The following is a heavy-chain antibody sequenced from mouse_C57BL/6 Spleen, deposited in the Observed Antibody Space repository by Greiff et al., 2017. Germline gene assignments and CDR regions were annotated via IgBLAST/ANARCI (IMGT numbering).Heavy chain of an antibody. CDR1: GFNIKDYY. CDR2: IDPESGET. V-gene: IGHV14-2*01. CDR3: SRVGGTNDFDY. D-gene: IGHD4-1*01. J-gene: IGHJ2*01. Sequence: VQLQQSGAELVKPGASVKLSCTASGFNIKDYYMHWVKQRTEQGLEWIGRIDPESGETKYAPKFQGKATITADTSSNTAYLQLSSLTSEDPAVYYLSRVGGTNDFDYWGQGTTLTVSS.